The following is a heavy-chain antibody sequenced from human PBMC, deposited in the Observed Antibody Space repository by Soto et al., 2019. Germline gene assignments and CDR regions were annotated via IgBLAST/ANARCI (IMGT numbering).Heavy chain of an antibody. Sequence: QVQLVESGGVVVQPGRSLRLSCAASGFTFSSYGMHWVRQAPGKGLEWVAVISYNGRNKYYADSVKGRFTISRDNSKNTLYLQMNSLRAEDTAVYYCAKDPSIAAAGPTGYWGQGTLVTVSS. CDR2: ISYNGRNK. V-gene: IGHV3-30*18. CDR1: GFTFSSYG. D-gene: IGHD6-13*01. J-gene: IGHJ4*02. CDR3: AKDPSIAAAGPTGY.